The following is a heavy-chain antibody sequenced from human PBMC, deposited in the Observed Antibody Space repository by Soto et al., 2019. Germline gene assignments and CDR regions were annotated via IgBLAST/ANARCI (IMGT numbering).Heavy chain of an antibody. J-gene: IGHJ2*01. D-gene: IGHD2-21*01. V-gene: IGHV3-9*01. Sequence: EVQLVESGGGLVQPGRSLRLSCAASGFTFDDYAMHWVRQAPGKGLEWVSGISWNSGSIGYAVSVKGRFTISRDNAKNALYLQMNSRRDEDTALYYCAKLYGGGDCGSGYFDLWGRGTLVTVSS. CDR1: GFTFDDYA. CDR3: AKLYGGGDCGSGYFDL. CDR2: ISWNSGSI.